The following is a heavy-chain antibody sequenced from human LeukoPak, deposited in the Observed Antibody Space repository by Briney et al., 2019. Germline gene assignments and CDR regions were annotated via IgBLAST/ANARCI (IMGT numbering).Heavy chain of an antibody. CDR3: ARGVGFLVWSRGAFDI. Sequence: GGSLRLSCAASGFTVSSNYMSWVRQPPGKGLEGVSVIYSGGTTYYADSVKGRFTISRDNSKNTLYLQMNSLRAEDRAVYYCARGVGFLVWSRGAFDIWGQGTMVTVSS. D-gene: IGHD3-3*01. CDR1: GFTVSSNY. V-gene: IGHV3-66*02. J-gene: IGHJ3*02. CDR2: IYSGGTT.